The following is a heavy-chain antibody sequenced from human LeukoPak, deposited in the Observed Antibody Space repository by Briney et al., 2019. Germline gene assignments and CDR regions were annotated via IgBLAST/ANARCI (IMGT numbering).Heavy chain of an antibody. CDR2: IYYSGST. Sequence: PSETLSLTCTVSGGSISSSSYYWGWIRQPPGKGLEWIGSIYYSGSTYYNPSLKSRVTISVDTSKNQFSLKLSSVTAEDTAVYHCARDRLGAEYDYWGQGTLVSVSS. D-gene: IGHD3-16*01. V-gene: IGHV4-39*07. J-gene: IGHJ4*02. CDR1: GGSISSSSYY. CDR3: ARDRLGAEYDY.